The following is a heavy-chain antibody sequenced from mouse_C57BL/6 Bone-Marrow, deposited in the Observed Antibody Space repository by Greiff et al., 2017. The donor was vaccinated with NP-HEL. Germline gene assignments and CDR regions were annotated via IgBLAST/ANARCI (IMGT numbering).Heavy chain of an antibody. V-gene: IGHV1-82*01. CDR3: AREGFITTVPSY. D-gene: IGHD1-1*01. Sequence: QVQLQQSGPELVKPGASVKISCKASGYAFSSSWMNWVKQRPGKGLEWIGRIYPGDGDTNYNGKFKGKATLTADKSSSTAYMQLSSLTSEDSAVYFCAREGFITTVPSYWGQGTLVTVSA. CDR1: GYAFSSSW. CDR2: IYPGDGDT. J-gene: IGHJ3*01.